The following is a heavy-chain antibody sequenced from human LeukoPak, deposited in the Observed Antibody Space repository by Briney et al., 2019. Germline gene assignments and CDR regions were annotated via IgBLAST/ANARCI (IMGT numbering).Heavy chain of an antibody. V-gene: IGHV4-59*11. CDR2: IYYSGST. J-gene: IGHJ3*02. Sequence: PETLSLTCTVSGGSISSHYWSWIRQPPGKGLEWIGYIYYSGSTNYNPSLKSRVTISVDTSKNQFSLKLSSVTAADTAVYYCARNLGYCSSTSCYGISPDAFDIWGEGTMVTVSS. CDR3: ARNLGYCSSTSCYGISPDAFDI. D-gene: IGHD2-2*01. CDR1: GGSISSHY.